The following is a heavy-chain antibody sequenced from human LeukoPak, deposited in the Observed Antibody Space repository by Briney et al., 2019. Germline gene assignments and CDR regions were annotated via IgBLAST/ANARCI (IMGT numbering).Heavy chain of an antibody. CDR2: ISVSGGPT. CDR3: AKEDSVRREFDY. Sequence: GGSLRLSCAASGFTFKVYAMSWVRQTPGKGLEWVPTISVSGGPTYYADSVKGRFTISRDNSKDTLYLQMNSLRAEDTAVYYCAKEDSVRREFDYWGQGTLATVSS. V-gene: IGHV3-23*01. J-gene: IGHJ4*02. CDR1: GFTFKVYA.